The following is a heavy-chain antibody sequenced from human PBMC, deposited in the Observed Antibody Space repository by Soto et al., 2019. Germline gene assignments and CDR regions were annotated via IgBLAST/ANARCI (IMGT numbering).Heavy chain of an antibody. CDR3: AKGKRPIIGAGERFNS. CDR1: GFTFSSYS. J-gene: IGHJ3*02. Sequence: EVQLVESGGGLVKPGGSLRLSCAASGFTFSSYSMNWVRQAPGKGLEWVSSISSSSSYIYYADSVKGRFTISRDNAKNKMYLKMYGQRAEDTAEYSCAKGKRPIIGAGERFNSWGQGTMVTVSS. V-gene: IGHV3-21*01. CDR2: ISSSSSYI. D-gene: IGHD3-10*01.